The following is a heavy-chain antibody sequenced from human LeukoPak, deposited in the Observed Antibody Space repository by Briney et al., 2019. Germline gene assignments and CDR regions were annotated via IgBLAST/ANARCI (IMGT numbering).Heavy chain of an antibody. Sequence: SETLSLTCTVSGGSISSYYWSWIRQPAGKGLEWIGRIYTSGSTNYNPSLKSRVIMSVDTSKNQFSLKLSSVTAADTAVYYCARDQTYYDSSGYSLYAFDIWGQGTKSPSLQ. CDR3: ARDQTYYDSSGYSLYAFDI. CDR1: GGSISSYY. V-gene: IGHV4-4*07. J-gene: IGHJ3*02. CDR2: IYTSGST. D-gene: IGHD3-22*01.